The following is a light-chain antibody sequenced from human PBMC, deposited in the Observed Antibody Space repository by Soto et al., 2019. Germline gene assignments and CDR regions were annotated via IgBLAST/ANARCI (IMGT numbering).Light chain of an antibody. J-gene: IGLJ1*01. V-gene: IGLV1-40*01. CDR3: QSFDAWATRYV. CDR1: GLNIGAGYD. Sequence: SVPTQPPSVSGALGQRVTISCTGSGLNIGAGYDVHWYHQLPVTAPKVVIYGNKIRPSGVPDRFSGSKSGTSASLAITGLQAEDEAEYYCQSFDAWATRYVFGRGPKVTV. CDR2: GNK.